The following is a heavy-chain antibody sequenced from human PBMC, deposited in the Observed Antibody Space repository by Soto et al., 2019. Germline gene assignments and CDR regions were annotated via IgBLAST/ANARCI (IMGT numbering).Heavy chain of an antibody. Sequence: ASVKVSCKASGYTFTHYAMHWVRQAPGQRLEWMGWINAGNGNTKYSQKFQGRVTITRDTSASTAYMELSSLRSEDTAVYYCASGGATVTTSYYYYGMDVWGQGTTVTV. J-gene: IGHJ6*02. D-gene: IGHD4-4*01. CDR3: ASGGATVTTSYYYYGMDV. CDR1: GYTFTHYA. CDR2: INAGNGNT. V-gene: IGHV1-3*01.